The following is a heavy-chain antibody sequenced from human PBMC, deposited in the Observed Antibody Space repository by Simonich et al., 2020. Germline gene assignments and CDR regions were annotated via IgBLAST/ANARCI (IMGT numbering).Heavy chain of an antibody. CDR1: GYTFTGYY. Sequence: QVQLVQSGAEVKKPGASVKVSCKASGYTFTGYYMHWVRQAPGQGVEWMGWINPKRGGTNYAQKFQGRVTMTRDTSISTAYMELSRLRSDDTAVYYCARARLYSSSHAFDIWGQGTMVTVSS. J-gene: IGHJ3*02. V-gene: IGHV1-2*02. D-gene: IGHD6-6*01. CDR3: ARARLYSSSHAFDI. CDR2: INPKRGGT.